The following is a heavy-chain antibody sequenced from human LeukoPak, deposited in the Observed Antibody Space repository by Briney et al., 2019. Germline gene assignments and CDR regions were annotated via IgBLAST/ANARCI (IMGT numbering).Heavy chain of an antibody. CDR1: GGSIYGGNYY. Sequence: SETLSLTCTVSGGSIYGGNYYWTWLRQPAGKGLEWIGRISPSGSTNHNPPLTSRVTISVDTSKNQFSLKLNFVTAADTAVYYCARVSYQEGVDYWGQGNLVIVSS. J-gene: IGHJ4*02. D-gene: IGHD2-2*01. CDR3: ARVSYQEGVDY. V-gene: IGHV4-61*02. CDR2: ISPSGST.